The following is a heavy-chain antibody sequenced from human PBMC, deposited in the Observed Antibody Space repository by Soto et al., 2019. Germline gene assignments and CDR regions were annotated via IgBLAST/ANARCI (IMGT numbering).Heavy chain of an antibody. CDR2: INHSGST. Sequence: SETLSLTCAVYGGSFSGYYWSWIRQPPGKGLEWIGEINHSGSTNYNPSLKSRVTISVDTSKNQFSLKLSSVTAADTAVYYCARGLRRGPFDYWGQGTLVTVSS. CDR3: ARGLRRGPFDY. CDR1: GGSFSGYY. V-gene: IGHV4-34*01. J-gene: IGHJ4*02.